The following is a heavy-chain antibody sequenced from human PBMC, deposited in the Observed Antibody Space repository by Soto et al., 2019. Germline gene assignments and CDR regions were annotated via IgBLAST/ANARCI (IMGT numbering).Heavy chain of an antibody. CDR3: TRDMWTYGGSWESNHWGQGILVTVSSGESSRRLVH. CDR2: IGTGSGFI. D-gene: IGHD7-27*01. Sequence: GGSLRLSCAASGFMFSTSAMNWVRQAPGKGLEWVSYIGTGSGFIVYADSVRGRFTVSRDDAKNSVFWQMNSLRAEDAVVYYCTRDMWTYGGSWESNHWGQGILVTVSSGESSRRLVHWGQGILVTVSS. V-gene: IGHV3-21*01. CDR1: GFMFSTSA. J-gene: IGHJ5*02.